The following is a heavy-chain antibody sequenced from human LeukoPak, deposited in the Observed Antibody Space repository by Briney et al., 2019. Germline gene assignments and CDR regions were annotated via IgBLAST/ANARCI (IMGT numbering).Heavy chain of an antibody. CDR2: IIPIFCTA. J-gene: IGHJ4*02. D-gene: IGHD6-13*01. CDR1: GYTFTSYD. V-gene: IGHV1-69*13. CDR3: ARDALAAAVYYAFDY. Sequence: SVKVSCKASGYTFTSYDISWVRQAPGQGVEWMGGIIPIFCTANYAQKFQGRVTITADESTRTAYMELSSLRSEDTAVYYCARDALAAAVYYAFDYWGQGTLVSVSS.